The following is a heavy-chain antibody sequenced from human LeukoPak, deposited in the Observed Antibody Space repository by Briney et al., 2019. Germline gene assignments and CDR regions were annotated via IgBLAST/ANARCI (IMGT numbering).Heavy chain of an antibody. Sequence: PSQTLSLTCTVSGGSISSGSYYWSWIRQPAGKGLEWIGRIYTSGSTNYNPSLKSRVTISVDTSKNQFPLKLSSVTAADTALYYCAKGGLSGYYYDSSGYYQRYYFDYWGQGTLVTVSS. CDR1: GGSISSGSYY. V-gene: IGHV4-61*02. CDR2: IYTSGST. J-gene: IGHJ4*02. CDR3: AKGGLSGYYYDSSGYYQRYYFDY. D-gene: IGHD3-22*01.